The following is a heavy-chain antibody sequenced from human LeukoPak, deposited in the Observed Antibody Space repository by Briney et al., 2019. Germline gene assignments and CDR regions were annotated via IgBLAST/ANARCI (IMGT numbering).Heavy chain of an antibody. Sequence: GGSLRLSCAASGFTFNSYTMNWVRQAPGKGLEWVSSISSSSNYIYYADSVKGRLTISRDDAKNSLYLQMNSLRAEDTAVYYCAKSLYSGYDWEYFDYWRQGTLVTVSS. V-gene: IGHV3-21*01. CDR1: GFTFNSYT. CDR3: AKSLYSGYDWEYFDY. J-gene: IGHJ4*02. CDR2: ISSSSNYI. D-gene: IGHD5-12*01.